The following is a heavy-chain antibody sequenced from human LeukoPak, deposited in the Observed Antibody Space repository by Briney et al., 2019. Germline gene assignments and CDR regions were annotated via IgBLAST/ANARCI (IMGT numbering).Heavy chain of an antibody. J-gene: IGHJ4*02. Sequence: PGGSLRLSCAASGFTFSSYAMHWVRQAPGKGLEWVAVISYDGSNKYYADSVKGRFTISRDNSKNTLYLLMNSLRAEDTAVYYCARRRDGYNRFDYWGQGTLVTVSS. CDR1: GFTFSSYA. D-gene: IGHD5-24*01. V-gene: IGHV3-30-3*01. CDR3: ARRRDGYNRFDY. CDR2: ISYDGSNK.